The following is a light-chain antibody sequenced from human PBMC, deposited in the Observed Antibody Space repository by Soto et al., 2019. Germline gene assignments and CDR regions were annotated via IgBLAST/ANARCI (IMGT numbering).Light chain of an antibody. Sequence: PGERATLSCRASQSVSNNYLAWYQQKPGQAPRLLIYGASNRATGIPDRFSGSGSGTEFPLTISRLEPEDFAVYYCQQYGSSGTFGQGTKVDIK. CDR3: QQYGSSGT. CDR2: GAS. J-gene: IGKJ1*01. V-gene: IGKV3-20*01. CDR1: QSVSNNY.